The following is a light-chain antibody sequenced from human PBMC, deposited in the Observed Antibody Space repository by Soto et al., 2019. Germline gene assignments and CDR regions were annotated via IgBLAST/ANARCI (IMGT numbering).Light chain of an antibody. V-gene: IGLV1-40*01. CDR2: TNN. CDR1: NSNIGAGYD. CDR3: QSYDSTLSARYV. Sequence: QSVLTQPPSVSGAPGQRVTVSCTGSNSNIGAGYDVHWYLQLPGTAPKLLVYTNNNRPSGVPDRFSGSKSGTSASLAITGLQAGDEGDYYCQSYDSTLSARYVFGTGTKVTVL. J-gene: IGLJ1*01.